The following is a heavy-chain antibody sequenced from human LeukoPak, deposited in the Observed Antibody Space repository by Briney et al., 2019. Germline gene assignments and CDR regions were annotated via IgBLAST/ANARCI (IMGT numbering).Heavy chain of an antibody. J-gene: IGHJ4*02. CDR1: GGSISSYY. D-gene: IGHD1-14*01. V-gene: IGHV4-59*01. CDR2: IYYSGST. CDR3: ARDPPHGNHFDY. Sequence: SETLSLTCTVSGGSISSYYWSWIRQPPGKGLEWIGYIYYSGSTNYNPSLKSRVTISVDTSKNQFSLKLSSVTAADTAVYYCARDPPHGNHFDYWGQGTLVTVSS.